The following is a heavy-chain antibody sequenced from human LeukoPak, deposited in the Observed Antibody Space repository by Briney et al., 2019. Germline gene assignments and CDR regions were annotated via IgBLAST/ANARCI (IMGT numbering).Heavy chain of an antibody. CDR3: ARPLCSSTSCSYYYYYGMDV. CDR2: ISAYNGNT. J-gene: IGHJ6*02. Sequence: ASVKVSCKASGGTFSSYGISWVRQAPGQGLEWMGWISAYNGNTNYAQKLQGRVTMTTDTSTSTAYMELRSLRSDDTAVYYCARPLCSSTSCSYYYYYGMDVWGQGTTVTVSS. D-gene: IGHD2-2*01. CDR1: GGTFSSYG. V-gene: IGHV1-18*01.